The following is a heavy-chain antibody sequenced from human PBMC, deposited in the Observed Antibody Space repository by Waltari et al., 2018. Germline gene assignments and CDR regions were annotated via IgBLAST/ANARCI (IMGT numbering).Heavy chain of an antibody. V-gene: IGHV3-23*04. J-gene: IGHJ4*02. Sequence: QLVESGGGLVQPGGSLRLSCAASGFVFSSYAMNWVRQAPGKGLDCVATITGAGGGTYYADSVKGRFTISRDNSKNTLYLQLNSLRADDTAMYYCVTDLPHSRNYDLPPHWGQGTLVTVSS. CDR1: GFVFSSYA. D-gene: IGHD1-7*01. CDR2: ITGAGGGT. CDR3: VTDLPHSRNYDLPPH.